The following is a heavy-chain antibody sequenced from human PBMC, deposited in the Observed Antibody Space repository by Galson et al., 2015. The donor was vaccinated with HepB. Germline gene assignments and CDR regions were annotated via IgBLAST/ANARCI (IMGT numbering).Heavy chain of an antibody. CDR2: IWYDGSNK. CDR1: GFTFSSYG. D-gene: IGHD1-26*01. CDR3: ARDGVFGGRGFDY. J-gene: IGHJ4*02. Sequence: SLRLSCAASGFTFSSYGMHWVRQAPGKGLEWVAVIWYDGSNKYYADSVKGRFIISRDNSKNTLYLQMNSLRAEDTAVYYCARDGVFGGRGFDYWGQGTLVTVSS. V-gene: IGHV3-33*01.